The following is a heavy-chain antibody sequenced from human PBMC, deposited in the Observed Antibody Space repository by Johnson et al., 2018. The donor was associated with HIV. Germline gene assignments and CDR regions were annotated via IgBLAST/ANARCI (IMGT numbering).Heavy chain of an antibody. Sequence: VPLVESGGGVVQPGRSLRLSCAASGFTFSSYGMHWVRQAPGKGLEWVAVISYDGSNKYYADSVKGRFTISRDNAKKSLYLQMNSLRAEDTALYYCARGKLPAALRRGDAFDIWGQGTVVTVSS. CDR2: ISYDGSNK. D-gene: IGHD2-2*01. V-gene: IGHV3-30*03. CDR1: GFTFSSYG. J-gene: IGHJ3*02. CDR3: ARGKLPAALRRGDAFDI.